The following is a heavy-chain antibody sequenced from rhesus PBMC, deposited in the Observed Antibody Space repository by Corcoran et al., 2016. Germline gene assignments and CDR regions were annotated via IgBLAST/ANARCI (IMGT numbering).Heavy chain of an antibody. CDR3: AREYLAAAGYYYFDY. CDR1: GYSISSGYG. D-gene: IGHD6-25*01. V-gene: IGHV4-127*01. Sequence: QVQLQESGPGLVKPSETLSLTCAVSGYSISSGYGWSWIRQHPGKGLGWIGYIGGSSGSTNSNPSLKSRVTVSNDTSKNQFSLKLSSVTAADTAVYYCAREYLAAAGYYYFDYWGQGVLVTVSS. CDR2: IGGSSGST. J-gene: IGHJ4*01.